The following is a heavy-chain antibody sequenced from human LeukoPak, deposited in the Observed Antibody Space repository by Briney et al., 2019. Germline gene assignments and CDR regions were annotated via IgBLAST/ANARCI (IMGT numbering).Heavy chain of an antibody. CDR2: KYYSGST. CDR3: ARGRSYGFDFDS. V-gene: IGHV4-61*01. J-gene: IGHJ4*02. CDR1: GVSINTGCYY. Sequence: SETLSLTCDVSGVSINTGCYYWAWIRQPPGKGLEWIGYKYYSGSTKYNSSLRSRLTISLDTSKNQFSLRLTSVTAADTAVYYCARGRSYGFDFDSWGPGTLVIVSS. D-gene: IGHD5-18*01.